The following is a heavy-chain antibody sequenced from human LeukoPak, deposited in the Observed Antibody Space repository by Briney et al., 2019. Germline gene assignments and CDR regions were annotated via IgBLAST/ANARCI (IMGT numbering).Heavy chain of an antibody. J-gene: IGHJ4*02. D-gene: IGHD3-10*01. CDR3: ARGAGSGTQNFDY. CDR2: IYYSGST. V-gene: IGHV4-59*01. Sequence: SETLSLTCTVSGGSISSYYWSWIRQPPGKGLEWIGYIYYSGSTSYNPSLKSRVTISVDTSKNQFSLKLSSVTAADTAVYYCARGAGSGTQNFDYWGQGTLVTVSS. CDR1: GGSISSYY.